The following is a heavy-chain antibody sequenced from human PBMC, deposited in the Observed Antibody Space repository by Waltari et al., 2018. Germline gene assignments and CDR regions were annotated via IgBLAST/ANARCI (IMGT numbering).Heavy chain of an antibody. D-gene: IGHD3-9*01. V-gene: IGHV1-69*01. Sequence: QVQLVQSGAEVKKPGSSVKVSCKASGGTFSSYAISWVRQAPGQGLEWMGGIIPIFGTANYAQKFQGRVTITADESTSTAYMELSSLRSEDTAVYYCARVKRGDYDILTGYWGFDPWGQETLVIVSS. CDR2: IIPIFGTA. CDR1: GGTFSSYA. CDR3: ARVKRGDYDILTGYWGFDP. J-gene: IGHJ5*02.